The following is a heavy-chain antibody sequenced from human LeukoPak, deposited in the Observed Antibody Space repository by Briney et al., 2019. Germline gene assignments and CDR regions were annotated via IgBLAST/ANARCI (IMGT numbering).Heavy chain of an antibody. Sequence: ASVKVSCKASGYTFTSYGISWVRQAPGQGLEWMGWISAYNGNTNYAQKLQGRVTMTEDTSTDTAYMELSSLRSEDTAVYYCATEVLTSQVGATDWYFDLWGRGTLVTVSS. CDR3: ATEVLTSQVGATDWYFDL. D-gene: IGHD1-26*01. CDR1: GYTFTSYG. V-gene: IGHV1-18*01. J-gene: IGHJ2*01. CDR2: ISAYNGNT.